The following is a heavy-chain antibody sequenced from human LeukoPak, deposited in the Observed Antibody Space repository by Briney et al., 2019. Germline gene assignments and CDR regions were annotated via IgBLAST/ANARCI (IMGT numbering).Heavy chain of an antibody. D-gene: IGHD3-10*01. CDR2: INHSGST. Sequence: PAETLSLTCAVYGGSFSGYYWSWICQPPGKGLEWIGEINHSGSTNYNPPLKSRVTIPVDTSKNQFSLKLSSVTAADTAVYYCASPTMVQGEFRYNHLDYWGQGTLVTVSS. CDR3: ASPTMVQGEFRYNHLDY. V-gene: IGHV4-34*01. CDR1: GGSFSGYY. J-gene: IGHJ4*02.